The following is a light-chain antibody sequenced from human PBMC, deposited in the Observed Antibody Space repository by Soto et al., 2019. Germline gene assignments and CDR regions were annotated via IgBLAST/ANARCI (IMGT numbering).Light chain of an antibody. CDR1: QTFRNN. J-gene: IGKJ4*02. CDR3: HQYHEWPLT. V-gene: IGKV3-15*01. Sequence: EIEMTQSPATLSVSPGERATLSCRASQTFRNNLAWYQQKPGQAPRLLIWGASTRATGIPARFSGSQSGTEVALTCGSLQSEDFAVYYCHQYHEWPLTFGGGTNVEIK. CDR2: GAS.